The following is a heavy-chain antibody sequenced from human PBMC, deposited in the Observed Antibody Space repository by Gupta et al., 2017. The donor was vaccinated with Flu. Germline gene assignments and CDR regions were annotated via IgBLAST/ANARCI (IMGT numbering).Heavy chain of an antibody. V-gene: IGHV3-23*01. CDR3: ATGSTYCSRTRCPLSY. J-gene: IGHJ4*02. D-gene: IGHD2-2*01. CDR2: ISGSSKT. Sequence: QAPGKGLEWASAISGSSKTYHADSVKGRFTISRDDSRNTVYLQMNSLRADDTAVYYCATGSTYCSRTRCPLSYWGQGTLVTVSS.